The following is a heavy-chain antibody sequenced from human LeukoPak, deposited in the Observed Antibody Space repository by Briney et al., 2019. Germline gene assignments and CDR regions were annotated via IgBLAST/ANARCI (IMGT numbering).Heavy chain of an antibody. D-gene: IGHD3-10*01. V-gene: IGHV1-18*01. CDR2: ISAYNGNT. CDR3: ARDKLVLLWFGEWERAFDI. Sequence: ASVKVSCKASGYTFTSYGISWVRQAPGQGLEWMGWISAYNGNTNYAQKLQGRVTMTTDTSTSTAYMELRSLRSDDTAVYYCARDKLVLLWFGEWERAFDIWGQGTMVTVSS. J-gene: IGHJ3*02. CDR1: GYTFTSYG.